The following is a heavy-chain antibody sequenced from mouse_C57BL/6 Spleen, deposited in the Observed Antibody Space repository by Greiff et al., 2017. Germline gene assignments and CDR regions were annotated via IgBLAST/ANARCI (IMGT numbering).Heavy chain of an antibody. CDR1: GYTFTGYP. D-gene: IGHD2-3*01. CDR3: ARHEGYDTRFAY. J-gene: IGHJ3*01. V-gene: IGHV1-62-2*01. Sequence: QVQLQQSGAELVKPGASVKLSCKASGYTFTGYPIPWVKQRSGQGLEWIGGFYPGRGSIKENEKDKDKATETADKSSSTVYMELSRLTSEDSAVYVCARHEGYDTRFAYWGQGTLVTVSA. CDR2: FYPGRGSI.